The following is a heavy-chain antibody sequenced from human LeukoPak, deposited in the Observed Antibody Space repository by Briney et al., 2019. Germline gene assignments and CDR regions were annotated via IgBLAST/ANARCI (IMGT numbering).Heavy chain of an antibody. CDR1: GFTFSSYL. D-gene: IGHD3-16*01. CDR3: STGWGHAFDI. J-gene: IGHJ3*02. Sequence: GGSLRLSCAASGFTFSSYLMHWVRQVPGKGLVWVPPINSDGSSTSYADSVKGRFTISRDNAKNTLYVQMNSLRAEDTAVYYCSTGWGHAFDIWGRGTMVTVSS. V-gene: IGHV3-74*01. CDR2: INSDGSST.